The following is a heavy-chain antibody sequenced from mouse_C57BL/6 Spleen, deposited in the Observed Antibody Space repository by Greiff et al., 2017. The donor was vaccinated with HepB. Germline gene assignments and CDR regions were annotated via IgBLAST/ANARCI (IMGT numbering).Heavy chain of an antibody. CDR2: IDPSDSYT. CDR3: ARGTTVEVDY. Sequence: QVQLQQSGAELVKPGASVKLSCKASGYTFTSYWMQWVKQRPGQGLEWIGEIDPSDSYTNYNQKFKGKATLTVDTSSSTAYMQLSSLTSEDSAVYNCARGTTVEVDYWGQGTTLTVSS. D-gene: IGHD1-1*01. J-gene: IGHJ2*01. CDR1: GYTFTSYW. V-gene: IGHV1-50*01.